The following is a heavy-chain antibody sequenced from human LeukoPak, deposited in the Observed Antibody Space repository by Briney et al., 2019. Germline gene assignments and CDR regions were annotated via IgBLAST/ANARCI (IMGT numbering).Heavy chain of an antibody. V-gene: IGHV3-53*01. CDR3: ARDSSSFPNYFDY. CDR1: GFSVSSNY. D-gene: IGHD2/OR15-2a*01. J-gene: IGHJ4*02. CDR2: LYSDGST. Sequence: GGSLRLSCVASGFSVSSNYMSWVRQAPGKGLEWVSLLYSDGSTFYADSVKGRFTISRDNSKNTLYLQMNGLRAEDTAVYYCARDSSSFPNYFDYWGQGTLVTVSS.